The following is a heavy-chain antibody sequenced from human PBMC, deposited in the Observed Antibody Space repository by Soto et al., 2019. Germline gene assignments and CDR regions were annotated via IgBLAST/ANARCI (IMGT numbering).Heavy chain of an antibody. V-gene: IGHV4-59*01. J-gene: IGHJ6*02. D-gene: IGHD3-3*01. CDR2: IYYSGST. CDR1: GGSISSYY. Sequence: ETLSLTCTVSGGSISSYYWSWIRQPPGKGLEWIGYIYYSGSTNYNPSLKSRVTISVDTSKNQFSLKLSSVTAADTAVYYCARGGYDFWSGYYLSYYYGMDVWGQGTTVTVSS. CDR3: ARGGYDFWSGYYLSYYYGMDV.